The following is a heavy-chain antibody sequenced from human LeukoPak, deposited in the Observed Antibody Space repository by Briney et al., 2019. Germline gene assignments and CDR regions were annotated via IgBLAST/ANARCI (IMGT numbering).Heavy chain of an antibody. CDR1: GGSISSSSYY. Sequence: PSETLSLTCTVSGGSISSSSYYWGWIRQPPGKGLEWIGSIYYSGSTYYNPSLKSRVTISVDTSKNQFSLKLSSVTAADTAVYYCAGSWAYYDSIWRGYWFDTWGQGTLVTVSS. CDR3: AGSWAYYDSIWRGYWFDT. J-gene: IGHJ5*02. V-gene: IGHV4-39*01. D-gene: IGHD3-22*01. CDR2: IYYSGST.